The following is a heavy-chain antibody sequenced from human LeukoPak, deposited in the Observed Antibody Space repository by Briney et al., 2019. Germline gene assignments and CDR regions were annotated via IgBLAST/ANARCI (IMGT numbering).Heavy chain of an antibody. J-gene: IGHJ4*02. CDR2: ISSSSSYI. CDR3: ARVEPNLGFTMVRGVILRDFVGY. D-gene: IGHD3-10*01. V-gene: IGHV3-21*04. Sequence: GGSLRLSCAASRFTFSSYSMNWVRQAPGKGLEWVSSISSSSSYIYYADSVKGRFTISRDNAKNSLYLQMNSLRAEDTAVYYCARVEPNLGFTMVRGVILRDFVGYWGQGTLVTVSS. CDR1: RFTFSSYS.